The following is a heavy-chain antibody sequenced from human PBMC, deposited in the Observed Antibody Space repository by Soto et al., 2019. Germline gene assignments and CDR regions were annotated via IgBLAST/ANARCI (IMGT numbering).Heavy chain of an antibody. V-gene: IGHV5-51*01. Sequence: LWESLRISWNDSVDSFTIYGIGWVRQMPGKGLEWIGIIYPGDSDTRYSPSFQGQVTISADKSISTAYLQWSSLKASDTAMYYCARFPNNYGMDVWGQGTTVTVSS. CDR3: ARFPNNYGMDV. CDR2: IYPGDSDT. CDR1: VDSFTIYG. J-gene: IGHJ6*02. D-gene: IGHD7-27*01.